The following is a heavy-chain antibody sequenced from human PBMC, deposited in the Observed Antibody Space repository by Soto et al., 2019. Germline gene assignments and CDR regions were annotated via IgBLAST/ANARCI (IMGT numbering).Heavy chain of an antibody. D-gene: IGHD3-22*01. CDR3: ARGKSGYYPYFDN. CDR1: GGSFSGYY. V-gene: IGHV4-34*01. CDR2: INHSGST. J-gene: IGHJ4*02. Sequence: PSETLSLTCAVYGGSFSGYYWSWIRQPPGKGLEWIGEINHSGSTNYNPSLKSRVTISVDTSKKQFSLKLRSVTAADTAVYFCARGKSGYYPYFDNWGQGTLVTVSS.